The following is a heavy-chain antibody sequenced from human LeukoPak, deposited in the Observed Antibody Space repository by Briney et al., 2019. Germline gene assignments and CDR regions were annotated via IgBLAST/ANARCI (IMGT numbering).Heavy chain of an antibody. V-gene: IGHV3-73*01. CDR1: GFTFSGSA. J-gene: IGHJ4*02. D-gene: IGHD4-17*01. CDR3: TRDEGYGDYPDY. CDR2: IRSKANSYAT. Sequence: GGSLRLSCAAFGFTFSGSAMHWVRQASGKGLEWVGRIRSKANSYATAYAASVKGRFTISRDDSKNTAYLQMNSLKTEDTAVYYCTRDEGYGDYPDYWGQGTLVTVSS.